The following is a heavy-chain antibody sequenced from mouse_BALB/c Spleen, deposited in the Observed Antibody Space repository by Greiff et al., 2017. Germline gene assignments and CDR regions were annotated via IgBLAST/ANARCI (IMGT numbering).Heavy chain of an antibody. Sequence: QVQLKESGPGLVQPSQSLSITCTVSGFSLTSYGVHWVRQSPGKGLEWLGVIWSGGSTDYNAAFISRLSISKDNSKSQVFFKMNSLQADDTAIYYCARNVQGYGYFDYGGQGTTLTVAS. J-gene: IGHJ2*01. CDR1: GFSLTSYG. V-gene: IGHV2-4-1*01. CDR2: IWSGGST. D-gene: IGHD2-14*01. CDR3: ARNVQGYGYFDY.